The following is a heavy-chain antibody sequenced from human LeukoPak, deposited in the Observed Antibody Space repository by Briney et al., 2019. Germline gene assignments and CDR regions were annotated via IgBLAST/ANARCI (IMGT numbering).Heavy chain of an antibody. Sequence: GGSLRLSCAASGFTFSSYEMNWVRQAPGKGLEWVSYISSSGSTIYYADSVKGRFTISRDNAKNSLYLQMNSLRAEDTAIYYCARDPYNGNYGDSYYYYMDVWGKGTTVTISS. CDR2: ISSSGSTI. CDR1: GFTFSSYE. V-gene: IGHV3-48*03. CDR3: ARDPYNGNYGDSYYYYMDV. D-gene: IGHD1-26*01. J-gene: IGHJ6*03.